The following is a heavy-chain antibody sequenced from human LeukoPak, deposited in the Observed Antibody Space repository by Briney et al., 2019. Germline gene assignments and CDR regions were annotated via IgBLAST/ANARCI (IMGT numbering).Heavy chain of an antibody. V-gene: IGHV3-53*01. D-gene: IGHD5-18*01. CDR3: ARDEGGYSYGYN. Sequence: GGSLRLSCAASGFTVSSNYMSWVRQAPGKGLEWVSVIYSGGSTYYADSVKGRFTISRYNSKNTLYLQMNSLRAEDTAVYYCARDEGGYSYGYNWGQGTLVTVSS. CDR1: GFTVSSNY. CDR2: IYSGGST. J-gene: IGHJ4*02.